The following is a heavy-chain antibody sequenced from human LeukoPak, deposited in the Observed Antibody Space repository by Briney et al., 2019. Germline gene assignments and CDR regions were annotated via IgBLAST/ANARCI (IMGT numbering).Heavy chain of an antibody. CDR2: IKQDGSEK. CDR3: ARDYYDFWSGYYTPYYYYYGMDV. V-gene: IGHV3-7*01. D-gene: IGHD3-3*01. Sequence: PGGSLRLSCAASGFTFSSYWMSWVRQAPGKGLEWVANIKQDGSEKYYVDSVKGRFTISRDNAKNSLYLQMDSLRAEDTAVYYCARDYYDFWSGYYTPYYYYYGMDVWGQGTTVTVSS. CDR1: GFTFSSYW. J-gene: IGHJ6*02.